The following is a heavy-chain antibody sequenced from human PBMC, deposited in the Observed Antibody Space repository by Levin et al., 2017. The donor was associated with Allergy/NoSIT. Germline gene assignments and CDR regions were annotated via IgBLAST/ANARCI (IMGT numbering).Heavy chain of an antibody. CDR2: IYWDDDK. Sequence: SGPTLVKPTQTLTLTCTFSGFSLSTSGVGVGWIRQPPGKALEWLALIYWDDDKRYSPSLKSRLTITKDTSKNQVVLTMTNMDPVDTATYYCAFQWLGPLANYDYYYYYGMDVWGQGTTVTVSS. J-gene: IGHJ6*02. V-gene: IGHV2-5*02. CDR1: GFSLSTSGVG. CDR3: AFQWLGPLANYDYYYYYGMDV. D-gene: IGHD6-19*01.